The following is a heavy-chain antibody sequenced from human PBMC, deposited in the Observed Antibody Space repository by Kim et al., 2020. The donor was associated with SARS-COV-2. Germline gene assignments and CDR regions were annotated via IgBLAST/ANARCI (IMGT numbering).Heavy chain of an antibody. V-gene: IGHV4-39*01. CDR3: ARRSDYDYGMDV. CDR2: IYYSGST. CDR1: GGSISSSSYY. D-gene: IGHD3-3*01. J-gene: IGHJ6*02. Sequence: SETLSLTCTVSGGSISSSSYYWGWIRQPPGKGLEWIGSIYYSGSTYYNPSLKSRVTISVDTSKNQFSLKLSSVTAADTAVYYCARRSDYDYGMDVWGQGTTVTVSS.